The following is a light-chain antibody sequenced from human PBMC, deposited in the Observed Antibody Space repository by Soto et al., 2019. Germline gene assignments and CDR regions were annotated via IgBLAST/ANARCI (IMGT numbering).Light chain of an antibody. CDR1: SSDVGAYNF. Sequence: QSALTQPPSASGSPGQSVTISCTGTSSDVGAYNFVSWYQQHPGKAPKFMIYEVSKRPSGVPDRFSGSKSGNTASLTVSGLQDEDEADYYCSSYAGNNNLVFGGGTKLTVL. J-gene: IGLJ2*01. CDR2: EVS. CDR3: SSYAGNNNLV. V-gene: IGLV2-8*01.